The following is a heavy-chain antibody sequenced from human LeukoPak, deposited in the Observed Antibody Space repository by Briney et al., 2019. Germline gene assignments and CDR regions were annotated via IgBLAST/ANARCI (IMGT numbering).Heavy chain of an antibody. Sequence: GGSLRLSCAASGFTFSNYGMHWVRQAPGKGLEWVAGIWFDARMEHYADSVKGRFTISRDNSKNTLYLQMNSLRAEDTALYSCARDSCSRPSCFDYWAQGTLVTVSS. D-gene: IGHD2-2*01. J-gene: IGHJ4*02. CDR3: ARDSCSRPSCFDY. CDR1: GFTFSNYG. CDR2: IWFDARME. V-gene: IGHV3-33*01.